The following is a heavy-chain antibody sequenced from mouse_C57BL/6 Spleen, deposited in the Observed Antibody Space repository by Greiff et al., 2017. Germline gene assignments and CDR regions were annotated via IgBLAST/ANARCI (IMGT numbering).Heavy chain of an antibody. D-gene: IGHD2-5*01. CDR1: GYTFTSYW. CDR2: IYPSDSET. Sequence: QVQLKQPGAELVRPGSSVKLSCKASGYTFTSYWMDWVKQRPGQGLEWIGNIYPSDSETHYNQKFKDKATLTVDKSSSTAYMQLSSLTSEDSAVYYCARSVQVSNYEAYWGQGTLVTVSA. J-gene: IGHJ3*01. CDR3: ARSVQVSNYEAY. V-gene: IGHV1-61*01.